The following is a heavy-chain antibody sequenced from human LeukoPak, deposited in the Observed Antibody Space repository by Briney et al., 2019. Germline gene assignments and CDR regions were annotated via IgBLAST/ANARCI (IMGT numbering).Heavy chain of an antibody. CDR2: IYYSGST. J-gene: IGHJ5*02. V-gene: IGHV4-39*01. CDR1: GGSISSSSYY. D-gene: IGHD3-10*01. CDR3: ARSGGWFDP. Sequence: SETLSLTCTVSGGSISSSSYYWGWIRQPPGKGLEWIGSIYYSGSTYYNPSLNSRVTISVDTSKNQFSLKLSSVTAADTAVYYCARSGGWFDPWGQGTLVTVSS.